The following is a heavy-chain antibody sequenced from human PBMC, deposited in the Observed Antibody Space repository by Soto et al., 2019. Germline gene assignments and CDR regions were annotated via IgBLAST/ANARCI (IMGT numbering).Heavy chain of an antibody. V-gene: IGHV1-18*01. CDR3: ARSPTNGRYLYYMDV. D-gene: IGHD2-8*01. Sequence: QLQLVQSGAEVKKPGASVKVSCKASGYTFTNYGLNWVRQAPGQGLEWMGWISPYNGNRNYSQKLQDRVTMTTDTSTSTAYVELRSLSSDDTATYYCARSPTNGRYLYYMDVWGTGTTVTVSS. J-gene: IGHJ6*03. CDR2: ISPYNGNR. CDR1: GYTFTNYG.